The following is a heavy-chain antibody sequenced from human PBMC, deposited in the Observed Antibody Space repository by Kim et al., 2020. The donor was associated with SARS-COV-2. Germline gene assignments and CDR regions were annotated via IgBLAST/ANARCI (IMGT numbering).Heavy chain of an antibody. J-gene: IGHJ6*02. CDR1: GFTLSSYG. Sequence: GGSLRLSCAASGFTLSSYGMHWVRQAPGKGLQWVAVLWYDENNKHYTDSVKGRFIISRDNSKNILYLQMNSLRAEDTAVYYCARELERTGGYYYYGMDVWGQGTTVTVSS. D-gene: IGHD1-1*01. CDR2: LWYDENNK. CDR3: ARELERTGGYYYYGMDV. V-gene: IGHV3-33*01.